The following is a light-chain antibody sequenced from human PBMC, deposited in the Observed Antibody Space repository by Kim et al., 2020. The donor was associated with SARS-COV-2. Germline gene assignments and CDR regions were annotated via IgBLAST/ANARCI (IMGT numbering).Light chain of an antibody. J-gene: IGKJ2*01. Sequence: GYNYLDWYLQKPGQSPQLLIYLGSNRASGVPDRFSGSGSGTDFTLEISRVEAEDVGVYYCMQALQSPYTFGQGTKLEIK. CDR2: LGS. CDR1: GYNY. V-gene: IGKV2-28*01. CDR3: MQALQSPYT.